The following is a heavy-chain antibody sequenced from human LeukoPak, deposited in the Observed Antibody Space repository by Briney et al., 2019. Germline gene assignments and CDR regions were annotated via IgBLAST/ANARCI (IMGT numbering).Heavy chain of an antibody. CDR3: ARDPVDGYSHYDF. J-gene: IGHJ4*02. Sequence: ASVKVSCKASGYTLSDHHVIWVRQAPGQGLEWMGWIRPNSGGMKYAQEFQGRVTMTRDTSISTAYLELTRLTSDDTAIYYCARDPVDGYSHYDFWGQGTLVTVSS. V-gene: IGHV1-2*02. CDR2: IRPNSGGM. D-gene: IGHD5-24*01. CDR1: GYTLSDHH.